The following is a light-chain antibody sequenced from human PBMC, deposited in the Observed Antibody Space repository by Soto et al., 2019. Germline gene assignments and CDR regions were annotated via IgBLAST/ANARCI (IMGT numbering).Light chain of an antibody. V-gene: IGLV2-18*02. J-gene: IGLJ1*01. Sequence: QSVLTQPPSVSGSPGQSVAISCTGTSIDVGSYNRVSWYQQPPGTAPKVMIYEVSNRPSGVPDRFSGSKSGKTASLTISGLQAEDEADYYCSSYTSSSTYVFGTGTKLTVL. CDR1: SIDVGSYNR. CDR2: EVS. CDR3: SSYTSSSTYV.